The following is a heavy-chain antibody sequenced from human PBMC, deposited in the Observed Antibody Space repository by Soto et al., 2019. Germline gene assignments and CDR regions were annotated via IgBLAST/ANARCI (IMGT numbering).Heavy chain of an antibody. Sequence: SETLSVTCTVSGGSSSSGGYYWSWIRQHPGKGLEWTGYIYYSGSTYYNPSLKSRVTISVDTSKNQFSLKLSSVTAADTAVYYCARGFIEYSRLEHNWFDPWGQGTLVTVSS. CDR1: GGSSSSGGYY. CDR2: IYYSGST. V-gene: IGHV4-31*03. J-gene: IGHJ5*02. CDR3: ARGFIEYSRLEHNWFDP. D-gene: IGHD6-6*01.